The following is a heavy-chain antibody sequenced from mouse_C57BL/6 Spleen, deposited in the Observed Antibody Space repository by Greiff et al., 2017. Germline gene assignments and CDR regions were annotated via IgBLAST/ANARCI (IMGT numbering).Heavy chain of an antibody. D-gene: IGHD4-1*01. CDR1: GYTFTSYW. CDR3: ERFHDWDGEGYFDY. V-gene: IGHV1-69*01. Sequence: QVQLQQPGAELVMPGASVKLSCKASGYTFTSYWMHWVKQRPGQGLEWIGEIDPSDSYTNYNQKFKGKSTLTVDNSSSPAYMQLSSLTSEDCSVYYCERFHDWDGEGYFDYWGQGTTLTVSS. CDR2: IDPSDSYT. J-gene: IGHJ2*01.